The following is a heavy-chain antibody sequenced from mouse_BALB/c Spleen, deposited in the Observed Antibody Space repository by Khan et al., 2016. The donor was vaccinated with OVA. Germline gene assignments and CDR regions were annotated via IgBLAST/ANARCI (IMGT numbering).Heavy chain of an antibody. J-gene: IGHJ3*01. V-gene: IGHV5-9-3*01. D-gene: IGHD2-1*01. CDR1: GFTFSTYA. Sequence: EVELVESGGGLVKPGGSLKLSCAASGFTFSTYAMSWVRQTPEKRLEWVATISSDGDYTYYPDNVTGRFTISRDNAKNTLYLQTSSLRSEDTAMYYCARSPYGNFAYWGQGTLVTVSA. CDR3: ARSPYGNFAY. CDR2: ISSDGDYT.